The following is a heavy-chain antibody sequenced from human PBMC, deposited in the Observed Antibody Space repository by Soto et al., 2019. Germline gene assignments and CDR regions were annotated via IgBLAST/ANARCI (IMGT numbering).Heavy chain of an antibody. D-gene: IGHD6-13*01. J-gene: IGHJ2*01. Sequence: QVQLVESGGGVVQPGGSLRLSCAASGFTFRGYVTHWVRQAPGKGLEWVAVISEDGSDKYYAGSVQGRFTISRDDSRNTLYLQMNSLRTDDTSVYYCAKGADRSWHWYFDPWGRGTLVTVSS. CDR2: ISEDGSDK. CDR3: AKGADRSWHWYFDP. V-gene: IGHV3-30*18. CDR1: GFTFRGYV.